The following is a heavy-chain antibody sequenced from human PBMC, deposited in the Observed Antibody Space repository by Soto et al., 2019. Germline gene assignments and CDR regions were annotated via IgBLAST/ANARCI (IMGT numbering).Heavy chain of an antibody. V-gene: IGHV1-3*01. CDR1: GYTFINYA. Sequence: ASVKVSCKASGYTFINYAFHWVRQAPGQGLEWMGWINAGNGDTKYSQKFQGRITLIRDTSASTADMELSSLKSEDTAVYFCARAPRSWGNYYYGMDVWGQGTTVTVSS. CDR2: INAGNGDT. J-gene: IGHJ6*02. CDR3: ARAPRSWGNYYYGMDV. D-gene: IGHD6-13*01.